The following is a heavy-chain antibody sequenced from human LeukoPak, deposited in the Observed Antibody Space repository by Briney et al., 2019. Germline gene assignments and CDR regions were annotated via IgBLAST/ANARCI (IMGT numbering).Heavy chain of an antibody. CDR2: INGYNGNT. J-gene: IGHJ4*02. Sequence: ASVKVSCKGSGYTFSYFGINWVRQAPGQGLEWMGWINGYNGNTNYAQKSEGRLSLTTDTATSTVYMDLKNLTSDDTAVYFCARGLDAASGLANFDYWGQGTLITVSS. D-gene: IGHD1-1*01. CDR1: GYTFSYFG. CDR3: ARGLDAASGLANFDY. V-gene: IGHV1-18*01.